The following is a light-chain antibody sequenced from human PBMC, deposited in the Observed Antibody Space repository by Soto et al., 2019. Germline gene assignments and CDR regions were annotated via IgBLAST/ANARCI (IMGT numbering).Light chain of an antibody. V-gene: IGLV4-69*01. J-gene: IGLJ2*01. CDR3: QTWGTGIQVI. CDR1: SGHSSYA. Sequence: QLVLTQSPSASASLGASVKLTCTLSSGHSSYAITWHQQQPEKGPQYLMKLNSDGSHTKGDGIPDRFSGSSSGAERYLTISSLQSEDEADYYCQTWGTGIQVIFGGGTKLTVL. CDR2: LNSDGSH.